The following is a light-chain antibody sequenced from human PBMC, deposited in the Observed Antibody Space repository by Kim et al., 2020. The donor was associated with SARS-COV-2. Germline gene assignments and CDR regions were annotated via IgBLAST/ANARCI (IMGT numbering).Light chain of an antibody. CDR3: QQSYSTLLYS. V-gene: IGKV1-39*01. J-gene: IGKJ2*03. Sequence: ASVGDRVTIPCRASQSISSYLNWDQQKPGKAPKLLIYAASSLQSGVPSMFSGSGSGTDFTLTISSLQPEDFATYYCQQSYSTLLYSFGQGTKLEI. CDR1: QSISSY. CDR2: AAS.